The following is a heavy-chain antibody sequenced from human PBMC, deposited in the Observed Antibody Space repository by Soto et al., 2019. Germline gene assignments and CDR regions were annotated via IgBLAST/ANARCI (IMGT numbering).Heavy chain of an antibody. Sequence: EVQLVESGGGLVQPGGSLRVSCAASGFSFSTFSMTWVRQAPGKGLEWVANMKGDGSEKTYEDSVKGRFTISRDNAKNSLYLEMNSLSAEDTAVYYCARLSAHGREYYLDYWGQGTLVTVSS. D-gene: IGHD3-16*01. CDR1: GFSFSTFS. CDR2: MKGDGSEK. J-gene: IGHJ4*02. V-gene: IGHV3-7*03. CDR3: ARLSAHGREYYLDY.